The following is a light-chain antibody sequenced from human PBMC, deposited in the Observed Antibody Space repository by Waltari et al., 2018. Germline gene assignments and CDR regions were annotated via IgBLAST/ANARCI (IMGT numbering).Light chain of an antibody. CDR2: EVS. CDR3: SSYTTSSAPGV. Sequence: QSALTQPASVSGSPGQSITISCSGTDSDVGAYDFVSWYQQHPVKAPHLIIYEVSKRPSGISNRFSASKSGNTAPLTISGLQAEDEADDYCSSYTTSSAPGVFGTGTRVTVL. CDR1: DSDVGAYDF. J-gene: IGLJ1*01. V-gene: IGLV2-14*01.